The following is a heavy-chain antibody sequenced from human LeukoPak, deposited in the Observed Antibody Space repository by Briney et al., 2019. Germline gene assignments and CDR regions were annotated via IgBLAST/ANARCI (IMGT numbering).Heavy chain of an antibody. D-gene: IGHD1-26*01. CDR3: ARWSESYYFAAFDI. Sequence: GGSLRLSCAASGFILSNYWMYWVRQAPGKGLVWVSRINSDGSSTSYVDSVKGRFTISRDNAKNTVYLQMNSLRAEDTAVYYCARWSESYYFAAFDIWGRGTMVTVSS. CDR1: GFILSNYW. CDR2: INSDGSST. J-gene: IGHJ3*02. V-gene: IGHV3-74*01.